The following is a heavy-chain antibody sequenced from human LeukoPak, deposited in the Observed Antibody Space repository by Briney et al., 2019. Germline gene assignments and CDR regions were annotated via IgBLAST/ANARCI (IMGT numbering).Heavy chain of an antibody. CDR3: ARAPITSSFYFDY. J-gene: IGHJ4*02. D-gene: IGHD2-2*01. Sequence: PGGSLRLSCTASGFAFDEHGMSWVRQVPGKGLEWVSGINWSGGSTGYADPLRGRFTMSRDNAKNSLYLQMDSLRAEDTALYYCARAPITSSFYFDYWGQGTLVTVSS. CDR1: GFAFDEHG. CDR2: INWSGGST. V-gene: IGHV3-20*04.